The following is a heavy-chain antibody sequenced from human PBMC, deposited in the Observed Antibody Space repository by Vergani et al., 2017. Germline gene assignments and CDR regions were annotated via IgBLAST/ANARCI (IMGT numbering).Heavy chain of an antibody. D-gene: IGHD3-22*01. J-gene: IGHJ4*02. CDR3: AGPQGTSAYYYGGFDY. CDR1: GFTFSTYA. CDR2: ISSDGGST. Sequence: EVQLVESGGGLVQSGGSLRLSCAASGFTFSTYAMTWVRQAPGRGREWVSTISSDGGSTYYADSVKGRFTISRDNSKNTLSLQMNSLTAEDTAIYYCAGPQGTSAYYYGGFDYWGQGILVTVSS. V-gene: IGHV3-23*04.